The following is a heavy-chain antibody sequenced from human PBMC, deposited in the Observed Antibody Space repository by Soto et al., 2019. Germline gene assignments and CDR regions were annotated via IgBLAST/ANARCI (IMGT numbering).Heavy chain of an antibody. D-gene: IGHD3-3*01. CDR3: ARDPDITIFGVVNWFDP. CDR1: GYTFTSYP. J-gene: IGHJ5*02. CDR2: INAGNGNT. V-gene: IGHV1-3*01. Sequence: ASLNVSCKASGYTFTSYPMHWVRKAPGQRLEWMGWINAGNGNTKYSQKFQGRVTITRDTSASTAYMELSSLRSEDTAVYYCARDPDITIFGVVNWFDPWGQGTLVTVSS.